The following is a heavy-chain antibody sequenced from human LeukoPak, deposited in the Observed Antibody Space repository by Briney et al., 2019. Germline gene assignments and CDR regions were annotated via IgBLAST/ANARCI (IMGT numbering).Heavy chain of an antibody. Sequence: ASVKVSCKASGGTFSSYAISWVRQAPGQGLEWMGWISAYNGNTNYAQKFQGRVTMTTDTSTSTAYMELRSLRSDDTAMYYCARDIKRSRARWENLGFDPWGQGTLVTASS. CDR3: ARDIKRSRARWENLGFDP. CDR1: GGTFSSYA. CDR2: ISAYNGNT. D-gene: IGHD1-14*01. J-gene: IGHJ5*02. V-gene: IGHV1-18*01.